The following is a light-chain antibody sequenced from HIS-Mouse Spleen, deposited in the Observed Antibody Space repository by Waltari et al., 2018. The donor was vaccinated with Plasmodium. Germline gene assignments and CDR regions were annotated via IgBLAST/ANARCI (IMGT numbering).Light chain of an antibody. CDR1: QSVSSN. V-gene: IGKV3-15*01. J-gene: IGKJ1*01. CDR3: QQYNNWPPEVT. CDR2: GAS. Sequence: EIVMTQSPAPLSVSPGERATLSCRASQSVSSNLAWYQQKPGQAPRLLIYGASTRATGIPARFSGSGSGTEFTLTISSMQSEDFAVYYCQQYNNWPPEVTFGQGTKVEIK.